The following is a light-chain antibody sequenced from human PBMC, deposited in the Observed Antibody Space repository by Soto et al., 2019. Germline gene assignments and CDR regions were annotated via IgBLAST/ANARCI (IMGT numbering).Light chain of an antibody. J-gene: IGKJ1*01. CDR1: QGISSY. CDR2: AAS. CDR3: QQYYSYLWT. Sequence: AIRMTQSPSSFSASTGDRVTITCRASQGISSYLAWYQQKPGKAPKLLSYAASTLQSGVPSRFSGSGAATDFSLTITCLQSEAFATYYCQQYYSYLWTFGQGTKVEIK. V-gene: IGKV1-8*01.